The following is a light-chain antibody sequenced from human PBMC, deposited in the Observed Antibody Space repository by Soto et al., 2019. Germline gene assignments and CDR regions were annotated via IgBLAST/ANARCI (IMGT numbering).Light chain of an antibody. CDR1: QSISSW. CDR2: KAS. Sequence: DIQMNQSPSTLSASVEDRVTITCRASQSISSWLAWYQQKPGKAPKLLIYKASTLKSGVPSRFSGSGSGTEFTLTISSLQPDDFATYYCQHYNSYSEAFGQGTKV. J-gene: IGKJ1*01. V-gene: IGKV1-5*03. CDR3: QHYNSYSEA.